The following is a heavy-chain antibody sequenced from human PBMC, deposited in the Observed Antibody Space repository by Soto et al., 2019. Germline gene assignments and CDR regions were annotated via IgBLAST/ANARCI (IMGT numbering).Heavy chain of an antibody. D-gene: IGHD3-10*01. CDR2: ISGSGGST. J-gene: IGHJ5*02. CDR3: AKDRQLWFGEEGGWFDP. CDR1: GFTFSSYA. Sequence: EVQLLESGGGLVQPGGSLRLSCAASGFTFSSYAMSWVRQAPGKGLEWVSAISGSGGSTYYEDSVKGRFTISRDNSKNTLYLQMNSLRAEDTAVYYCAKDRQLWFGEEGGWFDPWGQGTLVTVSS. V-gene: IGHV3-23*01.